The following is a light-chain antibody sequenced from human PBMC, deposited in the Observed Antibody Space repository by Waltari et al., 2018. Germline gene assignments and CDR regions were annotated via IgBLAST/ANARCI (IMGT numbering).Light chain of an antibody. CDR2: DAS. CDR3: QQRTDRPPVT. V-gene: IGKV3-11*01. J-gene: IGKJ1*01. CDR1: QSVSVY. Sequence: EVVLTQSPATLSLSPGERATLPCRASQSVSVYLAWYQQKPGQAPRLLIYDASDRATGVPARFSGSGSGTDFTLTISILGPEDCAVYYCQQRTDRPPVTFGQGTRVEMK.